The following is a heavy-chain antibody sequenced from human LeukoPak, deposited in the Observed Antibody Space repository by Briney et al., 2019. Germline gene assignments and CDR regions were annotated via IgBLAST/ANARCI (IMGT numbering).Heavy chain of an antibody. V-gene: IGHV3-30*03. Sequence: GGSLRLSCAASGFTFSSYGMHWVRQAPGKGLEWVAVISYDGSNKYYADSVKGRFTISRDNSKNTLNLQMNSLRAEDTAVYYCAMAAFDIWGQGTMVTVSS. J-gene: IGHJ3*02. CDR3: AMAAFDI. CDR1: GFTFSSYG. CDR2: ISYDGSNK.